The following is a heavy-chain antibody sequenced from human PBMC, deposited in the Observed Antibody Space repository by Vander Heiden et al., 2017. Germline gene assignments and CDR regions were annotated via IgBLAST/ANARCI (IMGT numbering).Heavy chain of an antibody. V-gene: IGHV3-9*01. Sequence: EVQLVESGGGLVQPGRSLRLSRAASGFTFDDYDMHWVPRAPEKGLECVSGISRNSGSIGYADSVKGRFTISRDNAKNSLYLQMNSLRAEDTALYYCAKDMADYYGMDVWGQGTTVTVSS. CDR2: ISRNSGSI. CDR1: GFTFDDYD. CDR3: AKDMADYYGMDV. J-gene: IGHJ6*02.